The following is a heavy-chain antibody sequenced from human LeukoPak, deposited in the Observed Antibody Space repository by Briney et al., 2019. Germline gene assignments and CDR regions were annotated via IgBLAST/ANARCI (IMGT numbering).Heavy chain of an antibody. Sequence: GGSLRLSCAASGFTFNNHAMMWVRQAPGKGLEWVSAISGSGGGTHYTDSVKGRFTISRDNSKNTLYLQMNSLRAEDTAVYYCGKNRYSGSLSPFDIWGQGTMVTVSS. V-gene: IGHV3-23*01. CDR1: GFTFNNHA. J-gene: IGHJ3*02. CDR2: ISGSGGGT. D-gene: IGHD1-26*01. CDR3: GKNRYSGSLSPFDI.